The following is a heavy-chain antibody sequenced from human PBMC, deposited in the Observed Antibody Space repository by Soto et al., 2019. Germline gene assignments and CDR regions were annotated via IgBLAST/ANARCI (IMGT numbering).Heavy chain of an antibody. Sequence: ASVKVSCKVSGYTLTELSMHWVRQAPGKGLEWMGGFDPEDGETIYAQKFQGRVTMTEDTSTDTAYMELSSLRSEDTAVYYCAIPYNWNYQNWFDPWGQGTLVTVSS. CDR3: AIPYNWNYQNWFDP. CDR2: FDPEDGET. D-gene: IGHD1-7*01. CDR1: GYTLTELS. V-gene: IGHV1-24*01. J-gene: IGHJ5*02.